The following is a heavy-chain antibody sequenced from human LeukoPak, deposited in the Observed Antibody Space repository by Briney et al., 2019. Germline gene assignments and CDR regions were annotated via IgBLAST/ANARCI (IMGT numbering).Heavy chain of an antibody. CDR3: AKDDYGDFSGVDY. D-gene: IGHD4-17*01. J-gene: IGHJ4*02. Sequence: GGSLRLSCAASGFPFSGSGMHWVRQAPGKGLEWVAVIWYDGSHQYYADSVKGRFTISRDNSKNTLDLQMNSLRAEDTALYYCAKDDYGDFSGVDYWGQGTLVTVSS. V-gene: IGHV3-30*02. CDR1: GFPFSGSG. CDR2: IWYDGSHQ.